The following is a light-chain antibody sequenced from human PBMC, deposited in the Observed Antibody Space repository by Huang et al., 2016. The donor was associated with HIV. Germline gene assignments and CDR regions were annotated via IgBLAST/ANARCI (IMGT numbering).Light chain of an antibody. Sequence: AIQMTQSPSSLSASPGDRITIACRASQDISTFLAWYQQKPGRPPKLIIHTASLLQSGVPSRFNATGSGTDFTLTVTCLQSEDFASYYCQQYYSHSTFGPGTKV. CDR1: QDISTF. CDR2: TAS. J-gene: IGKJ3*01. V-gene: IGKV1-8*01. CDR3: QQYYSHST.